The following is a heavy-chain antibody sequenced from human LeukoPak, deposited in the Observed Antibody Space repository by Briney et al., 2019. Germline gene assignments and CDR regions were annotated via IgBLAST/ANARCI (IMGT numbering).Heavy chain of an antibody. Sequence: PGGSLRLSCAASGFTFSSYEMNWVRQAPGKGLEWVSYISSSGGTIYYADSVKGRFTISRDNSKNTLYLQMNSLRAEDTAVYYCAKGSGAWVAVAEWFYPWGQGTLVTVSS. D-gene: IGHD6-19*01. J-gene: IGHJ5*02. CDR2: ISSSGGTI. CDR3: AKGSGAWVAVAEWFYP. CDR1: GFTFSSYE. V-gene: IGHV3-48*03.